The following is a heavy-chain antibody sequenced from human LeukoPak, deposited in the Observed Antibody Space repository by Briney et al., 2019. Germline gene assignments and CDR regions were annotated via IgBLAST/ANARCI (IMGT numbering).Heavy chain of an antibody. D-gene: IGHD2/OR15-2a*01. CDR2: IGWNSGSI. Sequence: GGSLRLSCAASGFTFGDYAMHWVRQAPGKGLEWVSRIGWNSGSIAYADSVKGRFIISRDNAKNSLYLQMNGLRPEDTALYYCAKDIELGGGLLGAFGYWGQGTLVTVSS. CDR1: GFTFGDYA. CDR3: AKDIELGGGLLGAFGY. J-gene: IGHJ4*02. V-gene: IGHV3-9*01.